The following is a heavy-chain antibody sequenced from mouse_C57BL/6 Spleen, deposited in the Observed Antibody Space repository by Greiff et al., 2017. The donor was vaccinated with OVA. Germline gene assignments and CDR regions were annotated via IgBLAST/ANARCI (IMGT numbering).Heavy chain of an antibody. CDR2: INPNNGGT. J-gene: IGHJ2*01. CDR1: GYTFTDYN. V-gene: IGHV1-18*01. CDR3: ARGARVYDGYYVHFDY. D-gene: IGHD2-3*01. Sequence: EVQLQQSGPELVKPGASVKIPCKASGYTFTDYNMDWVKQSHGKSLEWIGDINPNNGGTIYNQKFKGKATLTVDKSSSTAYMELRSLTSEDTAVYYCARGARVYDGYYVHFDYWGQGTTLTVSS.